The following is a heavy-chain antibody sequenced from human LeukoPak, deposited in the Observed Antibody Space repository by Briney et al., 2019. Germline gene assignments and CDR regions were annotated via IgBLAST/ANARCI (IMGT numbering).Heavy chain of an antibody. D-gene: IGHD3-22*01. J-gene: IGHJ4*02. CDR1: GFTFRNYW. Sequence: GGSLRLSCAASGFTFRNYWMSWVRQAPGKGLEWVANIKEDGSEKYYADSVKGRFTISRDNAKNSLYLQMNSLRDEETAVYYCTRETMTPVFTSGIDYWGQGTLATVSS. CDR3: TRETMTPVFTSGIDY. V-gene: IGHV3-7*01. CDR2: IKEDGSEK.